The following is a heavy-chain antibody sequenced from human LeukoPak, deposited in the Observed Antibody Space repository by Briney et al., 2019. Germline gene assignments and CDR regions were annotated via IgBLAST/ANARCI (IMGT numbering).Heavy chain of an antibody. Sequence: ASVKVSCKASGYTFTGYYMHWVRQAPGQGLEWMGWINPNSGGTNYAQKFQGRVTMTRNTSISTAYMELSSLRSEDTAAYYCARGTDDTPWGFDYWGQGTLVTVSS. CDR2: INPNSGGT. J-gene: IGHJ4*02. V-gene: IGHV1-2*02. D-gene: IGHD3-22*01. CDR1: GYTFTGYY. CDR3: ARGTDDTPWGFDY.